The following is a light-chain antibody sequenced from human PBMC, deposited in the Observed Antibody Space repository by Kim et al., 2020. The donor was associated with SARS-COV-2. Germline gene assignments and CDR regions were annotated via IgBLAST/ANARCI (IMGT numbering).Light chain of an antibody. CDR2: GAS. Sequence: SASVGDRVTITCRASQDIRNDLGWYQQKPGKAPKRLIYGASSLPSGVPSRFSGSRSGTEFTLTISSLQPEDFASYYCLQYNSYPYTFGQGTKLEI. J-gene: IGKJ2*01. CDR3: LQYNSYPYT. V-gene: IGKV1-17*01. CDR1: QDIRND.